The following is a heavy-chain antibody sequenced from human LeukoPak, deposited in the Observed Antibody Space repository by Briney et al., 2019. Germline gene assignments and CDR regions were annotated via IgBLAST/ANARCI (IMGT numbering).Heavy chain of an antibody. Sequence: PSETLSLTCTVSGGSLSSSSYYWGWVRQPPGTGLEWIGSIYYSGSTYYNPSLKSRVTISVDTSKNQFSLKLSSVTAADTAVYYCARQHSSGWYRRTFDYWGQGTLVTVSS. V-gene: IGHV4-39*01. CDR1: GGSLSSSSYY. J-gene: IGHJ4*02. CDR3: ARQHSSGWYRRTFDY. D-gene: IGHD6-19*01. CDR2: IYYSGST.